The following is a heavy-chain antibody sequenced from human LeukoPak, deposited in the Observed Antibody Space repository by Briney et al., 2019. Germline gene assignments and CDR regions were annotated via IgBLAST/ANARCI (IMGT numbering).Heavy chain of an antibody. J-gene: IGHJ4*02. CDR2: ISSSSSSYI. CDR1: GFTFSSYS. D-gene: IGHD5-12*01. V-gene: IGHV3-21*01. CDR3: ARDGISGTPRLGY. Sequence: GGSLRLSCAASGFTFSSYSMNWVRQAPGKGLEWVSSISSSSSSYIYYADSVKGRFTISRDNAKNSLYLQMNSLRAEDTAVYYCARDGISGTPRLGYWGQGTLVTVSS.